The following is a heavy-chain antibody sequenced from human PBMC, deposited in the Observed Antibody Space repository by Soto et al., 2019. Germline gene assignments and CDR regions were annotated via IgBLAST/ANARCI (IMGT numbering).Heavy chain of an antibody. J-gene: IGHJ4*02. CDR3: ARCSGRSSWSINDY. CDR1: GYTITSFA. D-gene: IGHD2-15*01. V-gene: IGHV1-3*01. Sequence: AKRSCKASGYTITSFAMHWLRQATGQRLEWLGWISAGSGDTKYSQKLQGRVTMTRDASTTTAYMELRSLRSDDAAVYYCARCSGRSSWSINDYRGQGTLVTLS. CDR2: ISAGSGDT.